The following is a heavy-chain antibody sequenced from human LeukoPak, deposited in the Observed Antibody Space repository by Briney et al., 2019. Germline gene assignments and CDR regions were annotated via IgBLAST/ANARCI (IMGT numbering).Heavy chain of an antibody. Sequence: SETLSLTCAVYGGSFSGYYWSWIRQPPGKGLEWIGEINHSGSTNYSPSLKSRVTISVDTSKNQFSLKLSSVTAADTAVYYCARGPGTYRGFDPWGQGTLVTVSS. CDR2: INHSGST. CDR3: ARGPGTYRGFDP. D-gene: IGHD1-1*01. J-gene: IGHJ5*02. CDR1: GGSFSGYY. V-gene: IGHV4-34*01.